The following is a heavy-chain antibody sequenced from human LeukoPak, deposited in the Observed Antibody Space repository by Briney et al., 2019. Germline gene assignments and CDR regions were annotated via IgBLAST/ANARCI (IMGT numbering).Heavy chain of an antibody. CDR2: IDTAGDT. J-gene: IGHJ6*02. CDR3: ARGTTGSNYVFYYGMDV. Sequence: GGSLILSCAASGFPFSSYDMHWVRQPTGKGLEWVSAIDTAGDTYYPGSVTGRFTISRENAKNSLYLQMNSLRAGDAAVYYCARGTTGSNYVFYYGMDVWGQGTTVTVSS. V-gene: IGHV3-13*01. CDR1: GFPFSSYD. D-gene: IGHD4-11*01.